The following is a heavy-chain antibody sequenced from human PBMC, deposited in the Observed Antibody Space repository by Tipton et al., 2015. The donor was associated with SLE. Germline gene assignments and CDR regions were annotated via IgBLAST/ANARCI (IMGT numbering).Heavy chain of an antibody. V-gene: IGHV3-7*01. CDR2: TKSDGSEK. D-gene: IGHD3-10*01. J-gene: IGHJ4*02. CDR1: GFTFSSYA. Sequence: SLRLSCAASGFTFSSYAMSWVRQAPGKGLEWVAHTKSDGSEKYYVDSVKGRFTLSRDNAKNSLYLQMNSLRVEDTAVYYCVGWYGSDSYWGQGTLVTVSS. CDR3: VGWYGSDSY.